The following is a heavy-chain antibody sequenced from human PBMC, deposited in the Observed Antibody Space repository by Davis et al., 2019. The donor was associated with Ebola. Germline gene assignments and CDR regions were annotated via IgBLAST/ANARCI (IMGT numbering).Heavy chain of an antibody. Sequence: SETLSLTCAVYGGSFSGYYWSWIRQPPGKGLEWIGEINHSGSTNYNPSLKSRVTISVDTSKNQFSLKLSSVTAADTAVYYCARGRRTGTYYYGSGSYSSYYYGMDVWGKGTTVTVSS. J-gene: IGHJ6*04. V-gene: IGHV4-34*01. CDR2: INHSGST. D-gene: IGHD3-10*01. CDR1: GGSFSGYY. CDR3: ARGRRTGTYYYGSGSYSSYYYGMDV.